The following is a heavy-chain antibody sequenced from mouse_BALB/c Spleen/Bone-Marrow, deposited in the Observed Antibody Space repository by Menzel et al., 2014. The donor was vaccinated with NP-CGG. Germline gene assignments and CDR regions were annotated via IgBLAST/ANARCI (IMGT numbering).Heavy chain of an antibody. CDR3: ARFSQLGLLAY. V-gene: IGHV1-55*01. CDR1: GYNFTSYW. J-gene: IGHJ3*01. CDR2: IYPGSGST. Sequence: VQLQQSGAELVKPGTSVKLSCKAPGYNFTSYWINWVKLRPGQGLEWIGDIYPGSGSTNYNEKFKSKATLTVDTSSSTAYMQLSSLASEDSALYYCARFSQLGLLAYWGQGTLVTVSA. D-gene: IGHD3-1*01.